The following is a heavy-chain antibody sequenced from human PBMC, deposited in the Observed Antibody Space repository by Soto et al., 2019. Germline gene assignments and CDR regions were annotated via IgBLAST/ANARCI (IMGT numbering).Heavy chain of an antibody. Sequence: EVQLLESGGGLVQPGGPLRLSCAASGFTFSNYDMSWVRQAPGKGLDWVSTISGNGGRTYYADSVKGGFTISRDNSKNSVYLQMNSLRVEDTDVYYCANRNYYAKSGYTFPYFDFWGQGSLVPVSS. J-gene: IGHJ5*01. CDR3: ANRNYYAKSGYTFPYFDF. CDR1: GFTFSNYD. CDR2: ISGNGGRT. V-gene: IGHV3-23*01. D-gene: IGHD3-22*01.